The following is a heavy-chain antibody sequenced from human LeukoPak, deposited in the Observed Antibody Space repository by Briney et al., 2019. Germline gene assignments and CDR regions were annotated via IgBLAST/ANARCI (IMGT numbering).Heavy chain of an antibody. CDR2: ISGSGGST. CDR3: ARESLYCSGGSCYSVLGY. V-gene: IGHV3-23*01. Sequence: GGSLRLSCAASGFTFSSYAMSWVRQAPGKGLEWVSAISGSGGSTYYADSVKGRFTISRDNSKNTLYLQMNSLRDEDTAVYYCARESLYCSGGSCYSVLGYWGQGTLVTVSS. D-gene: IGHD2-15*01. CDR1: GFTFSSYA. J-gene: IGHJ4*02.